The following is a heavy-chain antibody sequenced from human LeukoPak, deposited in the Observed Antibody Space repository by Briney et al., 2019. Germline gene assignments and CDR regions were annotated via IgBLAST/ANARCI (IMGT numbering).Heavy chain of an antibody. CDR1: GFTFSNYS. D-gene: IGHD3-22*01. Sequence: GGSLRLSCAASGFTFSNYSMNWVRQAPGKGLEWVSSISSSSSYIYYADSVKGRFTISRDNAKNSLYLQMNSLRAEDTAVYYCARDNYDSTNLDYWGQGTLVTVSS. CDR2: ISSSSSYI. CDR3: ARDNYDSTNLDY. V-gene: IGHV3-21*01. J-gene: IGHJ4*02.